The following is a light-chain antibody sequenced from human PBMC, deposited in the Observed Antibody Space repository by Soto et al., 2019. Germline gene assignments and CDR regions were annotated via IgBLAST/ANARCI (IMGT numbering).Light chain of an antibody. Sequence: QSVLTQPPSASGSPGQSVTISGTGTSRDVGGYNYVSWYQQHPGKAPKLMIYEVSKRPSGVPDRFSGSKSGNTASLTVSGLQAEDEADYYCSSYAGSNIVVFGGGTKLTVL. J-gene: IGLJ2*01. V-gene: IGLV2-8*01. CDR2: EVS. CDR1: SRDVGGYNY. CDR3: SSYAGSNIVV.